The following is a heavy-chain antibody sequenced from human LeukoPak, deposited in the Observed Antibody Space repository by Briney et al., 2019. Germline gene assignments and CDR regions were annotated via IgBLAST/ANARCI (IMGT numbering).Heavy chain of an antibody. CDR3: ARDRSLIQQPGYYYYYYYYMDV. D-gene: IGHD6-13*01. J-gene: IGHJ6*03. Sequence: ASVKVSCKASGYTFTGYYMHWVRQAPGQGLEWMGWINPNSGGTNYAQKFQGRVTMTRDTSISTAYMELSRLRSDDTAMYYCARDRSLIQQPGYYYYYYYYMDVWGKGTTVTISS. V-gene: IGHV1-2*02. CDR1: GYTFTGYY. CDR2: INPNSGGT.